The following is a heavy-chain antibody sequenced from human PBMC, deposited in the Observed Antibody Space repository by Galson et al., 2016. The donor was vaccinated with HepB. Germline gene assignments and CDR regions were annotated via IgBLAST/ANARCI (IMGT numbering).Heavy chain of an antibody. Sequence: SLRLSCAASGFTFSSYWMHWVRQAPGKGLVWVSRINGDGSSTTYADSVKDRFTISRDNAKNTLYLRMNSLRAGDTAVYYCAVGNDPLDYWGQGTLVTVSS. CDR2: INGDGSST. CDR1: GFTFSSYW. V-gene: IGHV3-74*01. CDR3: AVGNDPLDY. J-gene: IGHJ4*02. D-gene: IGHD1-1*01.